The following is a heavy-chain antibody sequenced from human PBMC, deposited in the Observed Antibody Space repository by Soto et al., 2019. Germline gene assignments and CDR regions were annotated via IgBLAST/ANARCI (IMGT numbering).Heavy chain of an antibody. D-gene: IGHD7-27*01. CDR3: ARKAWVRFDY. CDR1: GDSISSSVW. Sequence: SETLSLTCAVSGDSISSSVWWTWVRQPPGKGLEWIGEVFHTGDTYFNPSLRSRVAMSVDKSTNEFSLKVTSVTAADTAIYYCARKAWVRFDYWGQGALVTVS. J-gene: IGHJ4*02. V-gene: IGHV4-4*02. CDR2: VFHTGDT.